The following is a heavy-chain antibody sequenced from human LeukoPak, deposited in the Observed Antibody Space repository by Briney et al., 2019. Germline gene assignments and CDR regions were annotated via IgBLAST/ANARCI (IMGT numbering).Heavy chain of an antibody. CDR3: ARDSVIDILTGSSLYGTDV. Sequence: PGGSLRLSCAASGFTFSSYAMNWVRQAPGKGLEWVSSIISSSSYIYYADSVKGRFTISRDNAKNSLYLQMNSLRAEDTAVYYCARDSVIDILTGSSLYGTDVWGQGTTVTVSS. CDR1: GFTFSSYA. D-gene: IGHD3-9*01. V-gene: IGHV3-21*01. J-gene: IGHJ6*02. CDR2: IISSSSYI.